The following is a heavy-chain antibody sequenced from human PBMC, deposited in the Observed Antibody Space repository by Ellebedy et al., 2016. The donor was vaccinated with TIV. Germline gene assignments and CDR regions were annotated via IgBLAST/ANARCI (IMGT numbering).Heavy chain of an antibody. CDR2: IYQDGSEK. CDR3: ATDGSYGDYSQVSFPFDP. J-gene: IGHJ5*02. Sequence: GGSLRLSCAASGFSFSSYWMSWVRQAPGKGLEWVANIYQDGSEKNYVDSVKGRFTISRDHAKNSLYLQMSSLRGEDTAVFYCATDGSYGDYSQVSFPFDPWGQGTLVTVSS. CDR1: GFSFSSYW. V-gene: IGHV3-7*01. D-gene: IGHD3-10*01.